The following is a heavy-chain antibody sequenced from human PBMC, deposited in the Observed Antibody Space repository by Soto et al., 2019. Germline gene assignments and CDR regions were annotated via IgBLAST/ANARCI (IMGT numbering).Heavy chain of an antibody. J-gene: IGHJ4*02. CDR3: SRSLHX. Sequence: PGGSLRLSFAASGFTFSTYWMDWVRQTPGKGMEWVANINQDGSEKNYVDSVKVRFTIYRDNDKNSLYLQMSSLTAEDSALYYCSRSLHXWGQGTLVTVSX. CDR1: GFTFSTYW. CDR2: INQDGSEK. V-gene: IGHV3-7*01.